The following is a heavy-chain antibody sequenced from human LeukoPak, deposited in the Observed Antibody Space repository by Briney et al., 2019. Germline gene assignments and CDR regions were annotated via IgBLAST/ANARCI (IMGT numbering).Heavy chain of an antibody. J-gene: IGHJ6*04. D-gene: IGHD6-19*01. CDR2: INPNRCGT. CDR1: GYTFTDYY. Sequence: ASVKVSCKASGYTFTDYYMHWVRQAPGQGLKWMGWINPNRCGTKYPQKFQGRVNMSSDTSISTSYMELSRLRSDDTAVYYCARDREYSSGWPHYYYYYGMDVWGKGTTVTVSS. CDR3: ARDREYSSGWPHYYYYYGMDV. V-gene: IGHV1-2*02.